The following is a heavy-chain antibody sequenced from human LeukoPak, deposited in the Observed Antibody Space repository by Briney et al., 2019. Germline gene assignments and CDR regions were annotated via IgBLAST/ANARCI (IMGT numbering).Heavy chain of an antibody. D-gene: IGHD2-2*01. V-gene: IGHV3-21*01. CDR1: GFTFSSYS. J-gene: IGHJ4*02. CDR3: ARDPLIGYCSSTSCYGGFDY. CDR2: ISSSSYI. Sequence: PGGSLRLSCAASGFTFSSYSMNWVRQAPGKGLGWVSSISSSSYIYYADSVKGRFTISRDNAKNSLYLQMNSLRAEDTAVYYCARDPLIGYCSSTSCYGGFDYWGQGTLVTVSS.